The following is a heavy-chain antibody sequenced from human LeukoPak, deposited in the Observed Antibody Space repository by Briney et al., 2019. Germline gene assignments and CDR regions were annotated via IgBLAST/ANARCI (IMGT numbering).Heavy chain of an antibody. J-gene: IGHJ3*02. CDR2: ISSSSTI. V-gene: IGHV3-48*01. CDR1: GFTFSSYS. CDR3: ARWYSGGGDAFDI. Sequence: GGSLRLSCAASGFTFSSYSMNWIRQAPGKGLEWVSYISSSSTIYYADSVKGRFTISRDNAKNSLYLQMNSLRAEDTAVYYCARWYSGGGDAFDIWGQGTMVTVSS. D-gene: IGHD2-15*01.